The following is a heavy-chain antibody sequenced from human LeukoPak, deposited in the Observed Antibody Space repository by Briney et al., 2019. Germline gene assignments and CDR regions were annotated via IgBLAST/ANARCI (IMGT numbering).Heavy chain of an antibody. Sequence: GGSLRLSCAASGFTFSSYWMSWVRQAPRKGLEWVANIKQDGSEKYYVDSVKGRFTISRDNAKNSLYLQMNSLRAEDTAVYYCARAGSGPTSGYYYFDYWGQGTLVTVSS. J-gene: IGHJ4*02. CDR1: GFTFSSYW. V-gene: IGHV3-7*01. CDR3: ARAGSGPTSGYYYFDY. D-gene: IGHD6-19*01. CDR2: IKQDGSEK.